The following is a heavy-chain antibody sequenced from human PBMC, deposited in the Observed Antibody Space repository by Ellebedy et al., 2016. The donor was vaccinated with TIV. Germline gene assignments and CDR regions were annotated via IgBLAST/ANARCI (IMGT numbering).Heavy chain of an antibody. D-gene: IGHD5-12*01. J-gene: IGHJ4*02. Sequence: GESLKISXAASGFTFSSYAMSWVRQAPGKGLEWVSAISGSGGSTYYADSVKGRFTISRDNSKNTLYLQMNSLRAEDTAVYYCAKDKLERGYSGYGHFDYWGQGTLVTVSS. V-gene: IGHV3-23*01. CDR1: GFTFSSYA. CDR2: ISGSGGST. CDR3: AKDKLERGYSGYGHFDY.